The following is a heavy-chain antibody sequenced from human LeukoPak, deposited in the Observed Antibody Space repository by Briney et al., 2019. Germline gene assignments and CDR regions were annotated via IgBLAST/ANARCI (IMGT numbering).Heavy chain of an antibody. CDR1: GFTLSSYS. D-gene: IGHD3-3*02. CDR3: ARDRPRFIFGVVRTRRGNAFDI. V-gene: IGHV3-21*01. Sequence: PGGSLRHSRVASGFTLSSYSMNWVRPAPGKGLEWVSSISSSSSYIYYADSVKGRFTISRDNAKNSLYLQMNSLRAEDTAVYYCARDRPRFIFGVVRTRRGNAFDIWGQGTMVTVSS. J-gene: IGHJ3*02. CDR2: ISSSSSYI.